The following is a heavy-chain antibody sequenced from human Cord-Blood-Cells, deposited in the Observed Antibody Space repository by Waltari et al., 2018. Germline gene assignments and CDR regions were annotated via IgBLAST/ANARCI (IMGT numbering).Heavy chain of an antibody. CDR1: GGSFSGYY. D-gene: IGHD3-10*01. J-gene: IGHJ4*02. CDR2: INHSGST. CDR3: ATMVQGVIPFDY. V-gene: IGHV4-34*01. Sequence: QAQLQQWGAGLLKPSETLSLTCAVSGGSFSGYYWSWIRQPPGKGLGWIGEINHSGSTNYNPALTSRVTISVDASKNQFSLKLSFVTAADTAVYYCATMVQGVIPFDYWGQGTLVTVSS.